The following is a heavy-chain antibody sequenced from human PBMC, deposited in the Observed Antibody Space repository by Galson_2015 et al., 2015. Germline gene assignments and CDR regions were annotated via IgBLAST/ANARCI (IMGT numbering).Heavy chain of an antibody. Sequence: SLRLSCAASGFIFSDYYMSWIRQAPGKGLEWVSYISSSSSYTNYADSVKGRFTISRDNAKNSLYLRMNSLRAEDTAVYYCVRDGKSYDFWSGYPYGPFDYWGQGILVTVS. J-gene: IGHJ4*02. V-gene: IGHV3-11*05. CDR1: GFIFSDYY. D-gene: IGHD3-3*01. CDR2: ISSSSSYT. CDR3: VRDGKSYDFWSGYPYGPFDY.